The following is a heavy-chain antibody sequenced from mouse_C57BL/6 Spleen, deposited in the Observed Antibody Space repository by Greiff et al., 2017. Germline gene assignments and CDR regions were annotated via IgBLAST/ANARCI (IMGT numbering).Heavy chain of an antibody. CDR3: ARVPGGTVVRCAMDY. CDR1: GYPFTSYW. V-gene: IGHV1-52*01. J-gene: IGHJ4*01. CDR2: IDPSDSET. D-gene: IGHD1-1*01. Sequence: QVQLQQPWAELVRPGSSVKLSCKASGYPFTSYWMPWVKQRPIQGLEWIGNIDPSDSETHYNQKFKDKATLTVDKSSSTAYMQLSSLTSEDSAVYYCARVPGGTVVRCAMDYWGQGTSVTVSS.